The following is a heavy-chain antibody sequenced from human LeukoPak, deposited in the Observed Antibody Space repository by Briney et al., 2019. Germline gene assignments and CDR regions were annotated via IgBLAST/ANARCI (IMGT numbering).Heavy chain of an antibody. CDR3: ARHFGPYGEPDY. Sequence: SETLSLTCTVSGGPISSYYWSWIRQPPGKGLEWIGYIYYSGSTNYNPSLKSRVTISVDTSKNQYSLKLSSVTAADTAVYYCARHFGPYGEPDYWGQGTLVTVSS. CDR2: IYYSGST. CDR1: GGPISSYY. V-gene: IGHV4-59*08. D-gene: IGHD4-17*01. J-gene: IGHJ4*02.